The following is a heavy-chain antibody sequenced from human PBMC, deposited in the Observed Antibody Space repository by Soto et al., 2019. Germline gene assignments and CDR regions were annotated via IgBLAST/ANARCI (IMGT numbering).Heavy chain of an antibody. Sequence: QVRLVQSGAEVKKPGASVKVSCKASGYTFTNYYMHWVRQAPGQGLEWMGIINPSAGSTSYAQKFPDRATMTRATSTGTVYMELSSLRSEDTAVYFCARELPVLTVTVPYYYYCGMDVWGQGTTVTVSS. D-gene: IGHD4-17*01. CDR3: ARELPVLTVTVPYYYYCGMDV. CDR1: GYTFTNYY. CDR2: INPSAGST. J-gene: IGHJ6*02. V-gene: IGHV1-46*01.